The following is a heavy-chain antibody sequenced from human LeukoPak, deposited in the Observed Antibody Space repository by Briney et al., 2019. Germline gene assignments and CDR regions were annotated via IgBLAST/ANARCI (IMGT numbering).Heavy chain of an antibody. J-gene: IGHJ5*02. CDR1: GYTFTGYY. CDR3: ARDVVGGGTAWFDP. Sequence: ASVKVSCKASGYTFTGYYMHWVRQAPGQGLEWMGWINPDSGGTNNAQKFQGRVTMTRDTSISTAYMELSGLTSDDTAVYYCARDVVGGGTAWFDPWGQGTLVTVSS. D-gene: IGHD2-21*01. V-gene: IGHV1-2*02. CDR2: INPDSGGT.